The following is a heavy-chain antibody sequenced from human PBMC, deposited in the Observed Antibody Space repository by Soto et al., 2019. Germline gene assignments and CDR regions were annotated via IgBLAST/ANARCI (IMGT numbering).Heavy chain of an antibody. CDR1: GGSFSGYY. CDR3: ARDRRWGYCSRTRCYTRLADAGTGYYGMDV. CDR2: INHSGST. V-gene: IGHV4-34*01. J-gene: IGHJ6*02. D-gene: IGHD2-2*02. Sequence: SETLSLTCAVYGGSFSGYYWSWIRQPPGKGLEWIGEINHSGSTNYNPSLKSRVTISVDTSKNQFSLKLSSVTAADTAVYYCARDRRWGYCSRTRCYTRLADAGTGYYGMDVWGQGPTVTVSS.